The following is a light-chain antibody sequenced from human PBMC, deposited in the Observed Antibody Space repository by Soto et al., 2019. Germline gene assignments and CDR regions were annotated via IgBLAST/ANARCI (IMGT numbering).Light chain of an antibody. CDR3: TSYTSSITYV. CDR1: SSDVGGYNF. CDR2: DVT. Sequence: QSVLTQPASVSGSPGHSITISCTGTSSDVGGYNFVSWYQHHPGKAPKLIIYDVTNRPSGISNRFSGSKSGNTASLTISGLQAEDEADYYCTSYTSSITYVFGTGTKVTVL. V-gene: IGLV2-14*03. J-gene: IGLJ1*01.